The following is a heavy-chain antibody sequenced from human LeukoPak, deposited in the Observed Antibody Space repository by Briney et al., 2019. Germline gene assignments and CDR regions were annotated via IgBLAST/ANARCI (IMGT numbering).Heavy chain of an antibody. Sequence: PGGSLRLSCAASGFSFSTDAMSCVRQAPGKGLEWVSAISATGGSTYYADSVKGRFTISRDNSKNTLYLQINTLRAEDTAVYYCANRPLDYWGQGTLVTVSS. J-gene: IGHJ4*02. CDR2: ISATGGST. V-gene: IGHV3-23*01. CDR3: ANRPLDY. CDR1: GFSFSTDA.